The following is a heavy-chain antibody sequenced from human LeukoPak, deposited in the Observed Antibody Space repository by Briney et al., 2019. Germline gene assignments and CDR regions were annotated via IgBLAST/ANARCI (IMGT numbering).Heavy chain of an antibody. J-gene: IGHJ6*03. CDR2: IYSGGST. V-gene: IGHV3-53*01. CDR3: EGDVGPPRSYMDV. Sequence: GGSLRLSCAASGFTVSSNYMSWVRQAPGKGLEWVSVIYSGGSTYYADSVKGRFTISRDNSKNTLYLQMNSLRAEDTAVYYREGDVGPPRSYMDVWGKGTTVTVSS. D-gene: IGHD1-26*01. CDR1: GFTVSSNY.